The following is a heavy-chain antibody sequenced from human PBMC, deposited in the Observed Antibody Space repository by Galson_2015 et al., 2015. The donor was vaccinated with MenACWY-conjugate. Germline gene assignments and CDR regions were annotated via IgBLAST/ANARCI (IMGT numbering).Heavy chain of an antibody. V-gene: IGHV3-64*01. CDR1: GISFDIFA. CDR3: ARGGYDSGPVPFDY. Sequence: SLRLSCAASGISFDIFAMHWVRQAPGRGLELVATISRDGTSTYYGNSVKGRFTISRDNSKNSLYLQMDSLRPDDSAVYYCARGGYDSGPVPFDYWAGEPWSPSLQ. D-gene: IGHD3-22*01. J-gene: IGHJ4*02. CDR2: ISRDGTST.